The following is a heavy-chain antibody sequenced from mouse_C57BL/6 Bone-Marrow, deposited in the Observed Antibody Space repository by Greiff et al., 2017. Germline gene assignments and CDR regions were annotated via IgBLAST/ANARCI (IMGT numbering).Heavy chain of an antibody. D-gene: IGHD2-1*01. CDR3: AREGIYYGNYGGILDY. J-gene: IGHJ2*01. Sequence: QVHVKQPGAELVKPGASVKLSCKASGYTFTSYWMHWVKQRPGRGLEWIGRIDPNSGGTKYNEKFKSKATLTVDKPSSTAYMQLSSLTSEDSAVYYCAREGIYYGNYGGILDYWGQGTTLTVSS. CDR1: GYTFTSYW. V-gene: IGHV1-72*01. CDR2: IDPNSGGT.